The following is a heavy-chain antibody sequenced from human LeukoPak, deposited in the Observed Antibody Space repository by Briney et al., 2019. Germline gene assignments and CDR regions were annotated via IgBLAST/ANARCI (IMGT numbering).Heavy chain of an antibody. CDR3: ARLGDYDSSGYYFDY. D-gene: IGHD3-22*01. CDR2: IYYSGST. CDR1: GGSISSSSYY. V-gene: IGHV4-39*01. J-gene: IGHJ4*02. Sequence: SETLSLTCTVSGGSISSSSYYWGWLRQPPGKGLEWIGSIYYSGSTYYNPSLKSRLTISVDTSKNQFSLKLSSVTAADTAVYFCARLGDYDSSGYYFDYWGQGTLVTVSS.